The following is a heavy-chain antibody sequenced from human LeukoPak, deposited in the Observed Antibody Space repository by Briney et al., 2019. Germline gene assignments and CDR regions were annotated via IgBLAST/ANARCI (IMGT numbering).Heavy chain of an antibody. CDR1: GFTFSSYA. CDR3: ARSPVSGSYYMSVYFDY. CDR2: ISSNGGST. Sequence: GGSLRLSCAASGFTFSSYAMHWVRQAPGKGLEYVSAISSNGGSTYYANSVKGRFTISRDNSKNTLDLQMGSLRAEDMAVYYCARSPVSGSYYMSVYFDYWGQGTLVTVSS. D-gene: IGHD1-26*01. J-gene: IGHJ4*02. V-gene: IGHV3-64*01.